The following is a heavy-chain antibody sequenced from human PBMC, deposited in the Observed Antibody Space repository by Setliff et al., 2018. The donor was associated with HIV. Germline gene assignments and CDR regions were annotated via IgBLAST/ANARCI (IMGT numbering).Heavy chain of an antibody. CDR2: IHAGSGDT. CDR3: ARVEGATATLTD. V-gene: IGHV1-3*01. J-gene: IGHJ4*02. Sequence: ASVKVSCKASGYTFTNNVIHWVRQAPGQRLEWMGWIHAGSGDTQYSQKFQGRVTITRDTSASTVYMELSSLRSEDTAVYYCARVEGATATLTDWGQGTLVTVSS. CDR1: GYTFTNNV. D-gene: IGHD1-26*01.